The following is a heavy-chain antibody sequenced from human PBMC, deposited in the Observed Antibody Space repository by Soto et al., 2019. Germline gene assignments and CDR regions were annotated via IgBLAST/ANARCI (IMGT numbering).Heavy chain of an antibody. J-gene: IGHJ4*02. V-gene: IGHV3-30-3*01. Sequence: QVQLVESGGGVVQPGRSLRLSCDASGFTLSDFAMHWVRQAPGKGLEWVAVISYDGDNEYYVDSVKGRFTISRDNSRNTLYLQMNRLSSEDTAVYYCAREPPGHTYGWWDYFGPWGQGTLVTVSS. CDR2: ISYDGDNE. CDR1: GFTLSDFA. CDR3: AREPPGHTYGWWDYFGP. D-gene: IGHD5-18*01.